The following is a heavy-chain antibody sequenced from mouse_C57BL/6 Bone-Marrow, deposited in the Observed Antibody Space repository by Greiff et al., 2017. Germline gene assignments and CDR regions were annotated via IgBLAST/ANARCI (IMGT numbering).Heavy chain of an antibody. D-gene: IGHD2-3*01. CDR1: GFTFSDYY. CDR3: ARDRDGYAFDY. CDR2: INYDGSST. Sequence: EVKLMESEGGLVQPGSSMKLSCTASGFTFSDYYMAWVRQVPEKGLEWVANINYDGSSTYYLDSLKSRFIISRDNATNILYLQMSSLKSEDTATYYCARDRDGYAFDYWGQGTTLTVSS. V-gene: IGHV5-16*01. J-gene: IGHJ2*01.